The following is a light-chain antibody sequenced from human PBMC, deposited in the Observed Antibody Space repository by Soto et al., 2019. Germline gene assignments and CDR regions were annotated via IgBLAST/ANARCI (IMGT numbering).Light chain of an antibody. J-gene: IGKJ5*01. CDR1: QAISSH. Sequence: DIQLPQSPSSLPASVGHRVIITCRASQAISSHLNWYQQKPGKAPSLLVYAASSLHSGVPSRFTGSGSGTDFTLTISSLQPEDFATYFCQQSYTTPITFGQGTRLEIK. CDR2: AAS. CDR3: QQSYTTPIT. V-gene: IGKV1-39*01.